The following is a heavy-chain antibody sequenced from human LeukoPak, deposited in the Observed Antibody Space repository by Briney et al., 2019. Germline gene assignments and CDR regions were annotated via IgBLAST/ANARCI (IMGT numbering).Heavy chain of an antibody. D-gene: IGHD6-19*01. J-gene: IGHJ3*02. CDR1: GFTFSSYS. CDR2: ISSSSSYI. V-gene: IGHV3-21*01. CDR3: AEIAVAGSLAFDI. Sequence: GGSLRLSCAASGFTFSSYSMNWVRQAPGKGLEWVSSISSSSSYIYYADSVKGRFTISRDNAKNSLYLQMSSLRAEDTAVYYCAEIAVAGSLAFDIWGQGTMVTVSS.